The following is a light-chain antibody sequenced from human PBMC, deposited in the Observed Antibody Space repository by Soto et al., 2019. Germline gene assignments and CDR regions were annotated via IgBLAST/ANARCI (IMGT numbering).Light chain of an antibody. Sequence: QSALTQPASVSGSPGQSITISCTGTSNDVGGYNYVSWYQHHPGKAPKLMIYDVANRPSGVSKRFSGSKSGNTASLTISGLQAEDEADYYCSSYRSRSTVVFGGGTKLTVL. V-gene: IGLV2-14*03. CDR3: SSYRSRSTVV. CDR1: SNDVGGYNY. CDR2: DVA. J-gene: IGLJ2*01.